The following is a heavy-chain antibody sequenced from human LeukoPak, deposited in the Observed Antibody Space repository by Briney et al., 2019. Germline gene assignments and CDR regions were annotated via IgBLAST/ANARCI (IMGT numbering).Heavy chain of an antibody. CDR2: INHSGST. D-gene: IGHD5-18*01. Sequence: SETLSLTCAVYGGSFSGYYWSWIRQPPGKGLEWIGEINHSGSTNYNPSLKSRVTISVDTSKNQFSLKLSSVTAADTAVYYCARLWGIQLWLVRGFDPWGQGTLVTVSS. J-gene: IGHJ5*02. CDR3: ARLWGIQLWLVRGFDP. V-gene: IGHV4-34*01. CDR1: GGSFSGYY.